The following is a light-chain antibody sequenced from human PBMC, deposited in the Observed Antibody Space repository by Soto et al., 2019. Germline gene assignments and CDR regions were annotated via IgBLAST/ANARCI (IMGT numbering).Light chain of an antibody. V-gene: IGLV2-8*01. CDR2: EVS. CDR1: SXDVGGYNY. CDR3: SSYAGSNIYYV. Sequence: QSVLTQPPSASGSPGQSVTICCTGTSXDVGGYNYVSWYQQHPGKAPKLMIYEVSKRPSGVPDRFSGSKSGNTASLTVSGLQAEDEADYYCSSYAGSNIYYVFGTGTKVTVL. J-gene: IGLJ1*01.